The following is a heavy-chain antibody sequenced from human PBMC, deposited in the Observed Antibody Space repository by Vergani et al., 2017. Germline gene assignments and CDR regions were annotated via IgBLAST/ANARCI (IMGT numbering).Heavy chain of an antibody. CDR2: ISSSSSYI. D-gene: IGHD6-13*01. CDR1: GFTFSSYA. V-gene: IGHV3-21*01. CDR3: AREGLRQQLAFDY. Sequence: EVQLLESGGGLVQPGGSLRLSCAASGFTFSSYAMSWVRQAPGKGLEWVSAISSSSSYIYYADSVKGRFTISRDNAKNSLYLQMNSLRAEDTAVYYCAREGLRQQLAFDYWGQGTLVTVSS. J-gene: IGHJ4*02.